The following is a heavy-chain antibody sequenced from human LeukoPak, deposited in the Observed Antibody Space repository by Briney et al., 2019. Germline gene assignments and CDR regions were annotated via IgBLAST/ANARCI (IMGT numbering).Heavy chain of an antibody. D-gene: IGHD6-19*01. CDR3: ARGGIQVSGIDEFDY. CDR2: TKQDGSEK. V-gene: IGHV3-7*04. Sequence: GGSLRLSCAASGFTLSRYWMSWVRQAPGKGLEWVANTKQDGSEKYYVDSVKGRFTISRDNGKNSLYLEMNNLRAEDTAVYYCARGGIQVSGIDEFDYWGQGTLVTVSS. CDR1: GFTLSRYW. J-gene: IGHJ4*02.